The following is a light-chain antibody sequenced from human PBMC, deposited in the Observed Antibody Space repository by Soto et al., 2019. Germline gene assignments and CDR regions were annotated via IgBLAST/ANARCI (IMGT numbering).Light chain of an antibody. CDR3: LHDYSFPYT. Sequence: DIQMTQSPSSLSASVGDRVTITCQASQNINNYLNWYQQKPGRAPKLLIYDASNLEAGVPSRFSGSGSGTDFTLTISSLQPEDFATYYCLHDYSFPYTFGQGTKVDIK. V-gene: IGKV1-33*01. CDR1: QNINNY. J-gene: IGKJ2*01. CDR2: DAS.